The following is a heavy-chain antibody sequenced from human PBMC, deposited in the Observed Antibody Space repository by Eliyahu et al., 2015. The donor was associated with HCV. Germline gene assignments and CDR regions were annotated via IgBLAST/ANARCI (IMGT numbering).Heavy chain of an antibody. V-gene: IGHV1-24*01. Sequence: VQLVQSGAEVKKPGASXXVSCKXSGFSFTDLAIHWVRQAPGKGLEWMGGFDPEEGETLYAQKFQGRVTMTQDTFTDTAYMEVSSLRSEDTALYYCAVDGDIPATAYYWGQGTLVTVTS. D-gene: IGHD6-13*01. CDR1: GFSFTDLA. CDR2: FDPEEGET. J-gene: IGHJ4*02. CDR3: AVDGDIPATAYY.